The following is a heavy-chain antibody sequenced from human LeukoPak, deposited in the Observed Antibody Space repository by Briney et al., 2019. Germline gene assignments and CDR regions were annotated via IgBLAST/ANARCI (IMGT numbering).Heavy chain of an antibody. D-gene: IGHD3-10*01. V-gene: IGHV5-51*01. CDR3: ARRDYYGSGSYYYVY. CDR2: IYPGDSDT. CDR1: GYSFTSYW. Sequence: GESLKISCKGSGYSFTSYWIGWVRQMPGKGLEWMGIIYPGDSDTRYSPYFQGQVTISADKSISTAYLQWSSLKASDTAMYYCARRDYYGSGSYYYVYWGQGTLVTVSS. J-gene: IGHJ4*02.